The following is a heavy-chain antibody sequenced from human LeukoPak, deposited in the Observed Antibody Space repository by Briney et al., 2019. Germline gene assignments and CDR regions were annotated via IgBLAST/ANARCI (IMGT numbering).Heavy chain of an antibody. CDR1: GGTFSGNA. CDR2: FDPEDGET. Sequence: ASVKVSCKASGGTFSGNAISWVRQAPGKGLEWMGGFDPEDGETIYAQKFQGRVTMTEDTSTDTAYMELSSLRSEDTAVYYCATPHSSGWYGFFDYWGQGTLVTVSS. V-gene: IGHV1-24*01. D-gene: IGHD6-19*01. J-gene: IGHJ4*02. CDR3: ATPHSSGWYGFFDY.